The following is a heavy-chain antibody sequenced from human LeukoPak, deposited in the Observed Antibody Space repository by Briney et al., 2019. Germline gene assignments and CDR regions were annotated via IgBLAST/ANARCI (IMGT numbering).Heavy chain of an antibody. CDR1: GGSISSSSYY. CDR2: IYYSGST. J-gene: IGHJ4*02. Sequence: SETLSLPCTVSGGSISSSSYYWGWIRPPPGKGLEWIGSIYYSGSTYYNPSLKSRVTISVDTSKNQFSLKLSSVTAADTAVYYCARDYYYGSGSVWGQGTLVTVSS. CDR3: ARDYYYGSGSV. D-gene: IGHD3-10*01. V-gene: IGHV4-39*07.